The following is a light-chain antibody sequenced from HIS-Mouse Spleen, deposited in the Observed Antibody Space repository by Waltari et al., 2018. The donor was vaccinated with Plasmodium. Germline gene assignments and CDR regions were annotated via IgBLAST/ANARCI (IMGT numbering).Light chain of an antibody. J-gene: IGKJ2*01. CDR2: GAS. CDR3: QQYNNWPPYT. V-gene: IGKV3-15*01. CDR1: QRVSSN. Sequence: EIVMTQSPATLSVSPGERATLSCRASQRVSSNLAWYHQKPGQAPRLLIYGASTRATGIPARFRGSGSGTEFTLIISSLQSEDFAVYYCQQYNNWPPYTFGQGTKLEIK.